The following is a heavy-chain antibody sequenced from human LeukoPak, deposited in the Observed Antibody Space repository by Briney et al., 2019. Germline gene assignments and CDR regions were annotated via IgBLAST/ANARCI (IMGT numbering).Heavy chain of an antibody. D-gene: IGHD5-24*01. CDR3: ASRRDGSNYAAFDI. Sequence: GASVKVSCKASGYTFTSYYMHWVRQAPGQGLEWMGIINFSGGTTSYPQEFQGRVTTTRDTSTSTVYMELSSLRSEDTAVYYCASRRDGSNYAAFDIWGQGTMVTVSS. J-gene: IGHJ3*02. V-gene: IGHV1-46*01. CDR1: GYTFTSYY. CDR2: INFSGGTT.